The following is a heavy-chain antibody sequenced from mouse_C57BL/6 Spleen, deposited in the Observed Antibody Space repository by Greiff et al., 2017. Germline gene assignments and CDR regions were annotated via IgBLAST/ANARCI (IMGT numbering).Heavy chain of an antibody. CDR2: IHPNSGST. CDR1: GYTFTSYW. Sequence: QVQLQQPGAALVKPGASVKLSCKASGYTFTSYWMHWVKQRPGQGLEWIGMIHPNSGSTNYNEKFKSKATLTVDKSSRTAYMQLSSLTSEDSAVYYCARGLLRERLYCDYWGQGTTLTVSS. V-gene: IGHV1-64*01. J-gene: IGHJ2*01. CDR3: ARGLLRERLYCDY. D-gene: IGHD1-1*01.